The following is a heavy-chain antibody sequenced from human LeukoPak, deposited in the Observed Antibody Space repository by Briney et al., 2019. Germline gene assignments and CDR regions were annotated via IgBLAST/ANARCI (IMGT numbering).Heavy chain of an antibody. V-gene: IGHV4-59*01. J-gene: IGHJ4*02. CDR3: ARDVGSGSYFD. CDR1: GGSISSYY. D-gene: IGHD3-10*01. Sequence: PSETLSLXCTVSGGSISSYYWSWIRRPPGKGLEWIGYIYYSGSTNYNPSLKSRVTISVDTSKNQFSLKLSSVTAADTAVYYCARDVGSGSYFDWGQGTLVTVSS. CDR2: IYYSGST.